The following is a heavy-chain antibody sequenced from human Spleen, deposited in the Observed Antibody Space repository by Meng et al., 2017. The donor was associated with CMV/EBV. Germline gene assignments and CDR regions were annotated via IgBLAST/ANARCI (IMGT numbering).Heavy chain of an antibody. CDR2: IYHSGST. D-gene: IGHD6-13*01. CDR1: GYSISSGYY. Sequence: SETLSLTCTVSGYSISSGYYWGWIRQPPGKGLEWIGSIYHSGSTYYNPSLKNRVTISVDTSKNQFSLKLSSVTAADTAVYYCARLSVSIAAAGLDYWGQGTLVTVSS. V-gene: IGHV4-38-2*02. J-gene: IGHJ4*02. CDR3: ARLSVSIAAAGLDY.